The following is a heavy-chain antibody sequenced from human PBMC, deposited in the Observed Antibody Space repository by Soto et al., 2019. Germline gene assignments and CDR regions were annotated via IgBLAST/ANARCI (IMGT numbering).Heavy chain of an antibody. D-gene: IGHD6-6*01. CDR3: ARTPRAARPHYNWVDP. V-gene: IGHV3-21*01. CDR1: GFTFSSYS. Sequence: PVGSLRLSCAASGFTFSSYSMNWVRQAPGKGLGWVSSISSSSSYIYYADSVKGRFTISRDNAKNSLYLQMNSLRAEDTAVYYCARTPRAARPHYNWVDPWGQGTLVTVSS. CDR2: ISSSSSYI. J-gene: IGHJ5*02.